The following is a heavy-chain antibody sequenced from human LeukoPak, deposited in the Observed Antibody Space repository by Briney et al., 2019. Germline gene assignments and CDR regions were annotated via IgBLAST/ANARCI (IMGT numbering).Heavy chain of an antibody. Sequence: ASVKVSCKASGYTFTGYYMHWVRQAPGQGLEWMGWIDPNSGGTNYAQKFQGRVTMTRDTSISTAYMELSRLRSDDTAVYYCARGGLKQWLAPDYWGQGTLVTVSS. V-gene: IGHV1-2*02. D-gene: IGHD6-19*01. J-gene: IGHJ4*02. CDR1: GYTFTGYY. CDR2: IDPNSGGT. CDR3: ARGGLKQWLAPDY.